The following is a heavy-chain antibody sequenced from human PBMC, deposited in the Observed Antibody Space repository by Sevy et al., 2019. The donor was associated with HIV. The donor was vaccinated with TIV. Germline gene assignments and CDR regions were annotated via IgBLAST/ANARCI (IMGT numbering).Heavy chain of an antibody. D-gene: IGHD1-26*01. Sequence: GESLKISCAASGFAFYEYSMSWIRQAPGKGLEWVATLSFGCGKINYADSVKGRFTISRDNSKNSFYLQMDNLRVEDTALCYCAREGCSRPHDYWGQGPRVTVSS. CDR2: LSFGCGKI. CDR1: GFAFYEYS. J-gene: IGHJ4*02. CDR3: AREGCSRPHDY. V-gene: IGHV3-23*01.